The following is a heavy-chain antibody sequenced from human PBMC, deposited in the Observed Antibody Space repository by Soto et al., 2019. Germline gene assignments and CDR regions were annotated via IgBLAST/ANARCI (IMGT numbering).Heavy chain of an antibody. D-gene: IGHD3-22*01. CDR3: VRLHRYYDSSGYYYYGMDV. V-gene: IGHV5-10-1*01. J-gene: IGHJ6*02. CDR1: GYSFTSYW. CDR2: IDPSDSYT. Sequence: PGESLKISCKGSGYSFTSYWISWVRQMPGKGLEWMGRIDPSDSYTNYSPSFQGHVTISADKSISTAYLQWSSLKASDTAMYYCVRLHRYYDSSGYYYYGMDVWGQVTRVTVAS.